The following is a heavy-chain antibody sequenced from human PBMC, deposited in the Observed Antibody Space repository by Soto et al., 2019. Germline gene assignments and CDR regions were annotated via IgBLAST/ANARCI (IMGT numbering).Heavy chain of an antibody. CDR2: ISYDGSNK. CDR1: GFTFSSYG. J-gene: IGHJ4*02. Sequence: TGGSLRLSCAASGFTFSSYGMHWVRQAPGKGLEWVAVISYDGSNKYYADSVKGRFTISRDNSKNTLYLQMNSLRAEDTAVYYCAKDLGEFDYWGQGTLVTVSS. D-gene: IGHD3-10*01. CDR3: AKDLGEFDY. V-gene: IGHV3-30*18.